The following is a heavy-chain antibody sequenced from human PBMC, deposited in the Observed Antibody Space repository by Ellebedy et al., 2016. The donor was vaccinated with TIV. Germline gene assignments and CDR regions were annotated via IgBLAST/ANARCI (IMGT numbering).Heavy chain of an antibody. CDR2: INWNSGRI. J-gene: IGHJ6*02. CDR1: GFRFEDYA. CDR3: AKDIRYCGGDCYEVDFFYGMHV. D-gene: IGHD2-21*02. Sequence: GGSLRLSXVVSGFRFEDYAMHWVRQPPGKGLEWVSGINWNSGRIDYADSVKGRFTISRDNAKNSLYLQMNSLRPEDTALYYCAKDIRYCGGDCYEVDFFYGMHVWGPGTTVIVSS. V-gene: IGHV3-9*01.